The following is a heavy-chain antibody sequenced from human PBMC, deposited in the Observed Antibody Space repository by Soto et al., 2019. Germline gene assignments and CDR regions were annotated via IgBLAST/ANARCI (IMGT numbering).Heavy chain of an antibody. D-gene: IGHD2-2*01. CDR1: GDTFKKFA. CDR2: IIPMFGTT. V-gene: IGHV1-69*06. CDR3: AWGVVPAAGAAPHHFHYGVDV. J-gene: IGHJ6*02. Sequence: QVQLVQSGPEVKKPGSSVKVSCKTSGDTFKKFAISWVRQAPGQGPEWMGGIIPMFGTTKYTQKFQGRVTFTADKSTGTAYMELTSLMSEDTATYFCAWGVVPAAGAAPHHFHYGVDVWGQGTTVTVSS.